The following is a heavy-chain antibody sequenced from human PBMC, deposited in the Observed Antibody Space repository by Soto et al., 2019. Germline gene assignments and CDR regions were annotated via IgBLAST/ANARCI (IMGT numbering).Heavy chain of an antibody. CDR3: AKVWGTYRYYFDY. CDR1: GFTFSTYG. D-gene: IGHD3-16*02. Sequence: GGSLRLSCAVSGFTFSTYGMSWVRQAPGKGLEWVSVISAGGTTTNYADSVKGRFTISRDNSKNTLYLQMNRLRAEDTAVYYCAKVWGTYRYYFDYWGQGTLVTVSS. V-gene: IGHV3-23*01. J-gene: IGHJ4*02. CDR2: ISAGGTTT.